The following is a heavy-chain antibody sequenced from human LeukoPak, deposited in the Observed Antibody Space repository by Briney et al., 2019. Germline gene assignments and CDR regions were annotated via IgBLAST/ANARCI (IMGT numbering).Heavy chain of an antibody. CDR2: IIPTFGTA. D-gene: IGHD3-10*01. V-gene: IGHV1-69*06. J-gene: IGHJ5*02. CDR1: GGTFSSYA. CDR3: ARQLLLWFGERNWFDP. Sequence: SVKVSCKASGGTFSSYAISWVRQAPGQGLEWMGGIIPTFGTANYAQKFQGRVTITADKSTSTAYMELSSLRSEDTAVYYCARQLLLWFGERNWFDPWGQGTLVTVSP.